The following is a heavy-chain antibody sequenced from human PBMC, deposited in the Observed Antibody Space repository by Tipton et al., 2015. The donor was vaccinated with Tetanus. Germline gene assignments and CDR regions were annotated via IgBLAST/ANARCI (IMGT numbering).Heavy chain of an antibody. V-gene: IGHV3-74*01. CDR2: INGHGTNT. J-gene: IGHJ4*02. CDR1: GFTFSTYW. CDR3: ASGGTLDY. Sequence: SLRLSCAAPGFTFSTYWMHWVRQAPGKGLMWVSRINGHGTNTAYADSVKGRFTISRDNAKNTLYLQMNSLSAEDTAVYYCASGGTLDYWGQGAMVSVSS. D-gene: IGHD3-16*01.